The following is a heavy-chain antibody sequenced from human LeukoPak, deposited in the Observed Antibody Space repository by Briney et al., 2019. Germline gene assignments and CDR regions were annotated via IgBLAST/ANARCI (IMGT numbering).Heavy chain of an antibody. CDR2: INHSGST. V-gene: IGHV4-34*01. J-gene: IGHJ6*03. CDR1: GGSFSGDY. Sequence: SETLSLTCAVYGGSFSGDYWGWIRQPPGKGLEWIGEINHSGSTNYNPSLKSRVTISVDTSKNQFSLKLSSVTAAATAVYYCARGVVAVVVGATRPYYYYYMDVWGKGTTVTVSS. CDR3: ARGVVAVVVGATRPYYYYYMDV. D-gene: IGHD2-15*01.